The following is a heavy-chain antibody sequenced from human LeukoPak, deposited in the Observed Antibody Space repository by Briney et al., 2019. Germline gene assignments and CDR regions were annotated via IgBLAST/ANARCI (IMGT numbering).Heavy chain of an antibody. J-gene: IGHJ1*01. CDR2: VSYSGST. Sequence: SETLSLTCTVSGDSISSTCYYWGWIRQPPGKGLEWIGSVSYSGSTYYNPSLKSRVTISVDTSKNQFSLKLNSVTAADTAVYYCARQSHIAGAFRWGHGTLVTVSS. V-gene: IGHV4-39*01. D-gene: IGHD6-13*01. CDR3: ARQSHIAGAFR. CDR1: GDSISSTCYY.